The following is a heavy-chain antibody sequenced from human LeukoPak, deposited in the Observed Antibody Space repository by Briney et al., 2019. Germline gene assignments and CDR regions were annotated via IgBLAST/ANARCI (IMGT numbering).Heavy chain of an antibody. J-gene: IGHJ4*02. CDR2: IYPGDSDT. CDR1: GYSFTSYW. V-gene: IGHV5-51*01. CDR3: ARQWGDCSSTSCYSAD. D-gene: IGHD2-2*01. Sequence: GESLKISCKGSGYSFTSYWIGRVRQMSGKGLEWMGIIYPGDSDTRYSPSFQGQVTISADKSISTAYLQWSSLKAADTAIYYCARQWGDCSSTSCYSADWGQGTLVTVSS.